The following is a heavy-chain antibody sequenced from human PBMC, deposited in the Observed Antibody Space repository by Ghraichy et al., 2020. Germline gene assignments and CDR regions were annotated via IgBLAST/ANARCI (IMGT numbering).Heavy chain of an antibody. Sequence: SQTLSLTCTVSGGSISSYYWSWIRQPPGKGLEWIGYIYYSGSTNYNPSLKSRVTISVDTSKNQFSLKLSSVTAADTAVYYCARDVGYNSVYWGQGTLVTVSS. D-gene: IGHD5-24*01. CDR3: ARDVGYNSVY. J-gene: IGHJ4*02. V-gene: IGHV4-59*01. CDR1: GGSISSYY. CDR2: IYYSGST.